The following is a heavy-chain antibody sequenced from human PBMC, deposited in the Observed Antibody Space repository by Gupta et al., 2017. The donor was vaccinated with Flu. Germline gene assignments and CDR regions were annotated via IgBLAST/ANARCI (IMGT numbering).Heavy chain of an antibody. CDR1: GSSISSSPYI. J-gene: IGHJ5*02. Sequence: QLQLQELGPGLVKPSETLSLTCTVSGSSISSSPYIWDWVRQSPGSGLEWIGTKHSSGSIFYNPSLGSRVTISVDTSKNQFALNLSSLTVADTAVYYCARLPTGYPNWFDPWGQGTLVIVSS. V-gene: IGHV4-39*01. D-gene: IGHD3-9*01. CDR3: ARLPTGYPNWFDP. CDR2: KHSSGSI.